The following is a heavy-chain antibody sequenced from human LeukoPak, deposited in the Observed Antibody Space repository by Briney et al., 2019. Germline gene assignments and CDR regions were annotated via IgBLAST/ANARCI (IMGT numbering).Heavy chain of an antibody. Sequence: GGSLRLSCAASGFTFSTFSINWFRQAPGKGLEWVSTFSGGGGTTYYADSVKGRFTISRDNSKNTLSLQMNSLRAEDTAVYYCAKGGRYDYYDSSAYPFDYWGQGTLVTVSS. CDR1: GFTFSTFS. D-gene: IGHD3-22*01. J-gene: IGHJ4*02. CDR3: AKGGRYDYYDSSAYPFDY. V-gene: IGHV3-23*01. CDR2: FSGGGGTT.